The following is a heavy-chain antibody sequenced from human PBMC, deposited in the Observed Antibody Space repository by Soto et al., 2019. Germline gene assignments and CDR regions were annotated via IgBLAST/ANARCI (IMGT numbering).Heavy chain of an antibody. D-gene: IGHD2-21*02. J-gene: IGHJ6*02. Sequence: QVTLKESGPTLVKPTQTLTLTCTVSGLSLRTTGVGVGWVRQPPGKALEWLALLYWDDDQRYSPSLRSRLTIAKDISEQQVLLTMTNMDTVDTATYYCVQSRCGGDCLEIYSSHAYNGLDVWGQGTTVTVSS. CDR2: LYWDDDQ. V-gene: IGHV2-5*02. CDR1: GLSLRTTGVG. CDR3: VQSRCGGDCLEIYSSHAYNGLDV.